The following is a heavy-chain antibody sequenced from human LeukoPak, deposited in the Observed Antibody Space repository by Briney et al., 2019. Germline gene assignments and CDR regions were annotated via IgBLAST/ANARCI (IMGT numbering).Heavy chain of an antibody. CDR1: GGSISSSPYY. V-gene: IGHV4-39*07. J-gene: IGHJ4*02. D-gene: IGHD6-6*01. CDR3: ARDLMGAARP. CDR2: IYYSGST. Sequence: SETLSLTCTVSGGSISSSPYYWGWIRQPPGKGLEWIGSIYYSGSTYYNPSLKSRVTISVDTSKNQFSLKLSSVTAADTAVYYCARDLMGAARPWGQGTLVTVSS.